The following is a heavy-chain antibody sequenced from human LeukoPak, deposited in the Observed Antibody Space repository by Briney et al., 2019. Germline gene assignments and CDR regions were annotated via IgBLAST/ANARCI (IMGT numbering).Heavy chain of an antibody. D-gene: IGHD1-1*01. J-gene: IGHJ6*03. CDR2: INPNSGGT. CDR3: VRENWNDVHYYYYYMDV. CDR1: GYTFTGYY. V-gene: IGHV1-2*02. Sequence: GASVKVSCKASGYTFTGYYMHWVRQAPGQGLEWMGWINPNSGGTNYAQKFQGRVTMTRDTSISTAYMELSRLRSDDTAVYYCVRENWNDVHYYYYYMDVWGKGTTVTVSS.